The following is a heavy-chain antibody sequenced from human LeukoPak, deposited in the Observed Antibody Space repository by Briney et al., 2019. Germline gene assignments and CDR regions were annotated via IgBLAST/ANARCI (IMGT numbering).Heavy chain of an antibody. CDR1: GGSISSYY. CDR2: IYYSGST. J-gene: IGHJ4*02. V-gene: IGHV4-59*12. D-gene: IGHD3-10*01. Sequence: PSETLSLTCTVSGGSISSYYWSWIRQPPGKGLEWIGYIYYSGSTNYNPSLKSRVTISVDTSKNQFSLKLSSVTAADTAVYYCARDFKLWGSGSYSPFDYWGQGTLVTVSS. CDR3: ARDFKLWGSGSYSPFDY.